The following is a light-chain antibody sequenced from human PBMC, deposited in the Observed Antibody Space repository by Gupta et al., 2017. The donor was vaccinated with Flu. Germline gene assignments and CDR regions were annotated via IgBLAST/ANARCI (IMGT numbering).Light chain of an antibody. Sequence: NFMLIQPHSVSESPGKTVTISCTRSSGSIGINYVQWYQQRPGTSPKNMIYEDDQRPSGVPVRFSGSIDRSSNSAYLTISGLKTEDEADYYCQSYEVFGGGTKLTVL. CDR2: EDD. CDR1: SGSIGINY. CDR3: QSYEV. V-gene: IGLV6-57*01. J-gene: IGLJ2*01.